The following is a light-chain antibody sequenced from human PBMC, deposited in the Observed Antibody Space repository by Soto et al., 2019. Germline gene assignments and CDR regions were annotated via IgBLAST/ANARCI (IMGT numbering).Light chain of an antibody. CDR1: QSVSSN. J-gene: IGKJ4*01. CDR2: GAS. V-gene: IGKV3-15*01. CDR3: QRYNNWPPT. Sequence: IVMTQSQATLSVSPGEGASLSCGASQSVSSNLAWYQQKPGQAPRLLIYGASTRATGIPARFSGRGSGTEFTLPISSLQSEECAVYYCQRYNNWPPTYGGGTKVDIK.